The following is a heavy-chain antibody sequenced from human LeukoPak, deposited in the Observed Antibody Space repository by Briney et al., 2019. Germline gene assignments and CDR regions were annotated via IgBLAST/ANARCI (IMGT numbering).Heavy chain of an antibody. D-gene: IGHD3-3*01. CDR1: GFIFTDYY. J-gene: IGHJ4*02. V-gene: IGHV3-11*04. Sequence: GGSLRLSCAASGFIFTDYYMTWIRQAPGKGLECLSYISSNGNTIKYADSVKGRFTISRDNTKNSVSLYMSSLRAEDTAVYYRARDSIHPFDFWGLGTLVTVSS. CDR2: ISSNGNTI. CDR3: ARDSIHPFDF.